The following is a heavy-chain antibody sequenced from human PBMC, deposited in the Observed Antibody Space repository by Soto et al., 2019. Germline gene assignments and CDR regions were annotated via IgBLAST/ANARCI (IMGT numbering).Heavy chain of an antibody. CDR3: ARDHQYYYGSGSYSSHYYYYGMDV. J-gene: IGHJ6*02. CDR2: SIPIFGTA. CDR1: GGPFSSYA. Sequence: QVQLVQSGAEVKKPGSSVKVSCKASGGPFSSYAISWVRQAPGQGLEWMGGSIPIFGTANYAQKFQGRVTITADESTSTAYMELSSLRSEDTAVYYCARDHQYYYGSGSYSSHYYYYGMDVWGQGTTVTVSS. V-gene: IGHV1-69*01. D-gene: IGHD3-10*01.